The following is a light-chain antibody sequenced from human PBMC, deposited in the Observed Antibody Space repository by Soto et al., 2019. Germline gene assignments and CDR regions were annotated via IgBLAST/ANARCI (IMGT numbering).Light chain of an antibody. CDR3: QQYGSSPRT. CDR2: GTS. V-gene: IGKV3-20*01. Sequence: EIVLTHSPGTLSLSPGERGTLSFRASQSVSSSYLAWYQQKPGQAPRLLMYGTSTRATGTPDRFSGSGSGTDFTLTISSLEPEDVAVYYCQQYGSSPRTFGQGTKVDIK. CDR1: QSVSSSY. J-gene: IGKJ1*01.